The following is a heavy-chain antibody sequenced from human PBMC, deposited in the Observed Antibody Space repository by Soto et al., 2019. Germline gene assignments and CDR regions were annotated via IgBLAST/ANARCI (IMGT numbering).Heavy chain of an antibody. D-gene: IGHD3-10*01. CDR2: INHSGST. J-gene: IGHJ4*02. V-gene: IGHV4-34*01. CDR1: GGSFSGYY. CDR3: ARRGKARGVINFDY. Sequence: SETLSLTCAVYGGSFSGYYWSWILQPPWKGLEWIGEINHSGSTNYNPSLKSRVTISVDTSKNQFSLKLGSVTAADTAVYYCARRGKARGVINFDYWGQGTLVTVSS.